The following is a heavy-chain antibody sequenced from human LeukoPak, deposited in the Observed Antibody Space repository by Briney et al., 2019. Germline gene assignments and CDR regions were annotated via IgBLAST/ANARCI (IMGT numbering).Heavy chain of an antibody. CDR1: GFTFSSYG. Sequence: GGSLRLSCAASGFTFSSYGMHWVHQAPGKGLEWVAVIWYDGSNKYYADSVKGRFTISRDNSKNTLYLQMNSLRAEDTAVYYCAKPYYDSSGYYWPFGYWGQGTLVTVSS. D-gene: IGHD3-22*01. CDR2: IWYDGSNK. V-gene: IGHV3-33*06. CDR3: AKPYYDSSGYYWPFGY. J-gene: IGHJ4*02.